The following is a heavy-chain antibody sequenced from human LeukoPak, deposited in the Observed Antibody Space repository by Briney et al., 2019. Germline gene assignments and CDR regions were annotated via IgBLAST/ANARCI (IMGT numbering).Heavy chain of an antibody. Sequence: GGSLRLSCAASGFTFGSSSMSWVRQAPGQGLQWVANINQDGSETYYMDSVKGRFTISRGKAKNSLYLQMDSLRADDSALYYCATRKCLGCQLFYLDYWGQGSLVTVSS. D-gene: IGHD3-16*01. CDR2: INQDGSET. CDR3: ATRKCLGCQLFYLDY. J-gene: IGHJ4*02. CDR1: GFTFGSSS. V-gene: IGHV3-7*01.